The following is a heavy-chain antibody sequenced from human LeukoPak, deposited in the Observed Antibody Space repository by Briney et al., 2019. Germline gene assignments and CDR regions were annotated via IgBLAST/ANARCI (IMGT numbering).Heavy chain of an antibody. D-gene: IGHD2-2*01. V-gene: IGHV4-39*01. CDR3: ARLILRAYHFDY. J-gene: IGHJ4*02. Sequence: PSETLSLTCTVSGGSISSSSYYWGWIRQPPGKGLEWIGSIYYSGSTYYNPPLKSRATISVDTSKNQFSLKLSSVTAADTAVYYCARLILRAYHFDYWGQGTLVTVSS. CDR1: GGSISSSSYY. CDR2: IYYSGST.